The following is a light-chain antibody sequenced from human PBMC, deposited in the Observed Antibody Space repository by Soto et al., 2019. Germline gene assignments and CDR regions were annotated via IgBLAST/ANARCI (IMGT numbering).Light chain of an antibody. Sequence: ETVMTQSPATLSLSPGDRATLSCRASQSVGSNLAWYQQKPGQAPRLLISGASTRSIGIPARFSGSGSGTEFTLTISSLQSEDFAVYYCQQYNNWPGTFGQGTKVGIK. CDR1: QSVGSN. CDR3: QQYNNWPGT. V-gene: IGKV3-15*01. CDR2: GAS. J-gene: IGKJ1*01.